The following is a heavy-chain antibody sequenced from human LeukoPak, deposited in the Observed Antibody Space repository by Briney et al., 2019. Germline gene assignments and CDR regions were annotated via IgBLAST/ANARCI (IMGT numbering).Heavy chain of an antibody. Sequence: GASVKVSCKASGYTFTGYYMHWVRQAPGQGLEWMGWINPNSGGTNYAQKFQGRVTMTRDTSISTAYMELSRLRSDDTAVYYCARGLGYCTNGVCYYFDYWGQGTLVTVSS. D-gene: IGHD2-8*01. CDR2: INPNSGGT. CDR1: GYTFTGYY. CDR3: ARGLGYCTNGVCYYFDY. V-gene: IGHV1-2*02. J-gene: IGHJ4*02.